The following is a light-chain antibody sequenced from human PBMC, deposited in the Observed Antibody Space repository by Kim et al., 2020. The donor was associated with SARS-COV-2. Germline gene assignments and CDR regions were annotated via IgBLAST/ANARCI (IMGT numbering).Light chain of an antibody. Sequence: PTCNCQTSQSLLRTSTNRTCLAWYRQQPGQPPRLLISWASTRYSGVPDRFGGSASGTHFSLTIDSLQAEDVAVYFCQQHCATPLTFGGGTKVDIK. CDR2: WAS. V-gene: IGKV4-1*01. J-gene: IGKJ4*01. CDR3: QQHCATPLT. CDR1: QSLLRTSTNRTC.